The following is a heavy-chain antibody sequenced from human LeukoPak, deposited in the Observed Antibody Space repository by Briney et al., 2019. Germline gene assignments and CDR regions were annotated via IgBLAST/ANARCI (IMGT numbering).Heavy chain of an antibody. V-gene: IGHV1-69*13. CDR1: GGTFSSYA. CDR2: IIPIFGAA. CDR3: ARMSRDGYNSLDY. D-gene: IGHD5-24*01. J-gene: IGHJ4*02. Sequence: ASVKVSCKASGGTFSSYAISWVRQAPGQGLEWMGGIIPIFGAANYAQKFHGRGTIIADESTSTAYMQLSSLRSEDTAVYYCARMSRDGYNSLDYWGQGTLVTVSS.